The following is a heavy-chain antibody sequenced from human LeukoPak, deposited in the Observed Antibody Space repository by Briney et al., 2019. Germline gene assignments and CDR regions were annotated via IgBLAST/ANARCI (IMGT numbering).Heavy chain of an antibody. V-gene: IGHV3-11*04. D-gene: IGHD4-17*01. CDR2: ISTSGSTI. J-gene: IGHJ6*02. CDR1: GFTFSDYH. Sequence: GGSLRLSCAASGFTFSDYHMSWIRQAPGKGLEWVAYISTSGSTIYYADSVKGRFTISRDNARNSLYLQMYSLRAEDTAVYYCARTYGDYSLGYYYYYGMDVWGQGTTVTVSS. CDR3: ARTYGDYSLGYYYYYGMDV.